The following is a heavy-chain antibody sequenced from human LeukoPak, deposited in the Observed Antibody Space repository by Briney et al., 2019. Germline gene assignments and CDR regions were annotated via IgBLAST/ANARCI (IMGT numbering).Heavy chain of an antibody. CDR3: ASGFWSGYYTGAY. D-gene: IGHD3-3*01. CDR2: INPNSGGT. V-gene: IGHV1-2*02. CDR1: GYTFTGYY. Sequence: ASVKVSCKASGYTFTGYYMHWVRQAPGQGLEWMGWINPNSGGTNYAQKCQGMVTMTRDTSISTAYKELNRLGSDDTAVYYCASGFWSGYYTGAYWGQGTLVTVSS. J-gene: IGHJ4*02.